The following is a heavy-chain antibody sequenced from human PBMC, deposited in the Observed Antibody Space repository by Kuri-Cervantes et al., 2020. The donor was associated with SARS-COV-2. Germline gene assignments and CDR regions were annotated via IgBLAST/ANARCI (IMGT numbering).Heavy chain of an antibody. J-gene: IGHJ6*03. D-gene: IGHD4/OR15-4a*01. V-gene: IGHV5-10-1*01. CDR3: ARHGWSASGARYYYYSHMDV. Sequence: GGSLRLSCKGSGSSFTSYWIGWGPQMHGKGLEWKGSIDPSDSYTNYSPSFQGHVTITADKSIATAYLQWSSLKASDTAMYYCARHGWSASGARYYYYSHMDVWGQGTTVTVSS. CDR1: GSSFTSYW. CDR2: IDPSDSYT.